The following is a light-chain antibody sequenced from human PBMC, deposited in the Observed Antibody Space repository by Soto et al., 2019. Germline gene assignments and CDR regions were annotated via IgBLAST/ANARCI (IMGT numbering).Light chain of an antibody. J-gene: IGLJ1*01. CDR1: SSDVGGYNY. CDR3: SSYTSSSTPLYV. Sequence: QSVLTQPASVSGSPGHSLIISCTGTSSDVGGYNYVSWYQQHPGKAPKLMIYDVSNRPSGVSNRFFGSKSGNTASLTISGLQAEDEADYYCSSYTSSSTPLYVFGTGTKVTVL. CDR2: DVS. V-gene: IGLV2-14*03.